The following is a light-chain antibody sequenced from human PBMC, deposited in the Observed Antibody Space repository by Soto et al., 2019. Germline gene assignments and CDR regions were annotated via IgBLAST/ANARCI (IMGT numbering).Light chain of an antibody. CDR2: TTS. CDR1: QSISNF. CDR3: QQSYSTPQT. Sequence: DIQMTQSPSPLSASLGDRVTIXXRASQSISNFLNWYQQKSGKAPELXIHTTSSLQSGVPSRFSASGTGTDFTLTISSLQPEDFATYYCQQSYSTPQTFGGGTKVDIK. J-gene: IGKJ4*01. V-gene: IGKV1-39*01.